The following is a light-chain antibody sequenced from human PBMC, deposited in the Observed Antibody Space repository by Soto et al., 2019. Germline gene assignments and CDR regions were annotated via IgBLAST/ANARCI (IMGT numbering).Light chain of an antibody. J-gene: IGKJ2*01. CDR3: QQYGRSLPT. V-gene: IGKV3-20*01. CDR1: QSISNNY. CDR2: GAS. Sequence: ENVLTQSPDILSLSPGERVTLSCRASQSISNNYLAWYQQTPGQAPRVLIYGASSRATGIPDRFSGSGSGTDFTLTISRLQPEDFALYYCQQYGRSLPTFGRGTKLEIK.